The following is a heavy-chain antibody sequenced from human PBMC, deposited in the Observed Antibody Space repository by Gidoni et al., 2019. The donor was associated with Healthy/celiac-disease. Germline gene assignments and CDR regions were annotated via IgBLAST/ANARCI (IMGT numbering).Heavy chain of an antibody. V-gene: IGHV3-9*01. Sequence: EVQLVESGVGLVQPGRSLRLSCAASGFTFADYAMHWVRQAPGKGLEWVSGISWNSGSIGYADSVKGRFTISRDNAKNSLYLQMNSLRAEDTALYYCAKGEKRYCTNGVCRSDAFDIWGQGTMVTVSS. D-gene: IGHD2-8*01. CDR1: GFTFADYA. CDR2: ISWNSGSI. J-gene: IGHJ3*02. CDR3: AKGEKRYCTNGVCRSDAFDI.